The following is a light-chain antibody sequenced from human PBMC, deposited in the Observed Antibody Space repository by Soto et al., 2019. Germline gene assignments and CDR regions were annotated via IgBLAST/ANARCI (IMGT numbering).Light chain of an antibody. CDR2: EVT. CDR1: RSDVCADNY. V-gene: IGLV2-14*01. CDR3: RSFTSRXTFV. Sequence: QSFLTQPASVSGSPVQSIAISCTGTRSDVCADNYVAWYQQHPGKAPKLMISEVTNRPSGFSDRFSGSKSGNTASLTISGLQAEDEADYYCRSFTSRXTFVVGTGTKVXV. J-gene: IGLJ1*01.